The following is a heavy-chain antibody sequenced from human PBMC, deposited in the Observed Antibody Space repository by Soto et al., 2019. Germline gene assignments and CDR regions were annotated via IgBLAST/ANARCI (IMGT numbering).Heavy chain of an antibody. D-gene: IGHD4-4*01. Sequence: SETLSLTCAVYGGSFSGYYWSWIRQPPGKGLEWIGEINHSGNTNYNPSLKSRVTISVDTSKNQFSLKLSSVTAADTAVYYCARGGNPIGYYYMDVWGKGTTVTVSS. V-gene: IGHV4-34*01. CDR3: ARGGNPIGYYYMDV. CDR1: GGSFSGYY. CDR2: INHSGNT. J-gene: IGHJ6*03.